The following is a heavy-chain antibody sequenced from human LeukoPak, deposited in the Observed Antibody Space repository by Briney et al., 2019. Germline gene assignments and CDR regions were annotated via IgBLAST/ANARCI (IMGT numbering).Heavy chain of an antibody. V-gene: IGHV3-33*06. D-gene: IGHD3-10*01. CDR2: IWFDGTNK. CDR1: GFSFNTYG. J-gene: IGHJ4*02. Sequence: GGSLRLPCVASGFSFNTYGMHWVRQAPGKGLEWVAVIWFDGTNKYYADSVKGRFTISRDNSKNTLSLQMNSLRAEDTAVYHCAKSTDDSGTYSTPNDYWGQGTLVTVSS. CDR3: AKSTDDSGTYSTPNDY.